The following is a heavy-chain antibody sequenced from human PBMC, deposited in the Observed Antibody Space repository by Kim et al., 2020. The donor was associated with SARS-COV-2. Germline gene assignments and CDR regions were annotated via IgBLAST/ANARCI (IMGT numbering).Heavy chain of an antibody. J-gene: IGHJ6*02. D-gene: IGHD2-2*01. CDR1: GGSISSSSYY. CDR3: ARDRIVVVPAARERGDYYYGMDV. V-gene: IGHV4-39*07. Sequence: SETLSLTCTVSGGSISSSSYYWGWIRQPPGKGLEWIGSIYYSGSTYYNPSLKSRVTISVDTSKNQFSLKLSSVTAADTAVYYCARDRIVVVPAARERGDYYYGMDVWGQGTTVTVSS. CDR2: IYYSGST.